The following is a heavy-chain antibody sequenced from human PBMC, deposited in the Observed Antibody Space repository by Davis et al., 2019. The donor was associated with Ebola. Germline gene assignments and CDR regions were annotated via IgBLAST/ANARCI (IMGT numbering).Heavy chain of an antibody. CDR1: GFPLRRYW. CDR2: IKQDGSDK. J-gene: IGHJ5*02. CDR3: AREPGSGSYYSP. Sequence: GESLKISCEASGFPLRRYWMAWVRRAPGKGLEWVANIKQDGSDKYYVDPVKGRFTIFRDNAKNTVILQMNSLGGEDTAVYYCAREPGSGSYYSPWGQGTLVTVSS. D-gene: IGHD3-10*01. V-gene: IGHV3-7*01.